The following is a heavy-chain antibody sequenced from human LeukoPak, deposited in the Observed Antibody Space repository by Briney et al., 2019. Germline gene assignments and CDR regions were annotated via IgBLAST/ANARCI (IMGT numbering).Heavy chain of an antibody. J-gene: IGHJ2*01. CDR2: VYSNGNT. V-gene: IGHV4-59*01. CDR1: GGSINNNY. D-gene: IGHD1-14*01. CDR3: ASGTFDGPLYGTYWYFHV. Sequence: SETLSLTCTVSGGSINNNYWSWIRQPPGKGLEWTGYVYSNGNTNYNPSLKSRVIMSIETSKNQFSLKVPSVTAADTAVYYCASGTFDGPLYGTYWYFHVWGRGALVTVSS.